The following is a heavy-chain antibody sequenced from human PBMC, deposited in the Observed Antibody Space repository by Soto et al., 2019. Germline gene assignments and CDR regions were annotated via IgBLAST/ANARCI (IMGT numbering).Heavy chain of an antibody. Sequence: QVQLQESGPGLVKPSETLSLTCTVSGGSMSSYYWYWLRQPPGKGLECIGYIYYSGYTNYSPSLKSRVTMAVDTSKNHFSLKLNSVTAADTAVYYCARGDHFDSSGPFNPWGQGTLVTVSS. CDR3: ARGDHFDSSGPFNP. D-gene: IGHD3-22*01. CDR1: GGSMSSYY. CDR2: IYYSGYT. J-gene: IGHJ5*02. V-gene: IGHV4-59*01.